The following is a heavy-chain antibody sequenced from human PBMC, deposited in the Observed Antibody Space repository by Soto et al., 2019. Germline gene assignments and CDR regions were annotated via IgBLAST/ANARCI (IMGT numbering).Heavy chain of an antibody. Sequence: GGSLRLSCVASGLTFSRYIMTWVRQAPGKGLEWVSAINGNGGSTYYADSVKGRFTISRDNSKNTLYLQMNSLRAEDTAVYYCAKNMVATSLGYWGQGTLVTVSS. D-gene: IGHD5-12*01. V-gene: IGHV3-23*01. CDR1: GLTFSRYI. CDR3: AKNMVATSLGY. CDR2: INGNGGST. J-gene: IGHJ4*02.